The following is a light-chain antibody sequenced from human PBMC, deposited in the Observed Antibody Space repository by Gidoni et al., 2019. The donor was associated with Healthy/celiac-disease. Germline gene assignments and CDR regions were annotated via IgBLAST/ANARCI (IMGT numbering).Light chain of an antibody. Sequence: EIVMTQSPATLSVSPGERATISCRASQSVSSNLAWYQQKPGQAPRLLIYGESTRATGIPARFSGSGSGTEFTLTISSLQSEDFAVYYCQQYNNWPPLTFGGGTKVEIK. CDR2: GES. CDR3: QQYNNWPPLT. V-gene: IGKV3-15*01. CDR1: QSVSSN. J-gene: IGKJ4*01.